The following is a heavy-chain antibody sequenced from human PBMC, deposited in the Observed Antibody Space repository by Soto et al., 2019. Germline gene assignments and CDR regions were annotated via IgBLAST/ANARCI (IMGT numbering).Heavy chain of an antibody. J-gene: IGHJ6*03. CDR2: IIPILGIA. V-gene: IGHV1-69*02. D-gene: IGHD2-2*01. CDR3: AAGVVPAAIHYCYYMDV. CDR1: GGTFSSYT. Sequence: QVQLVQSGAEVKKPGSSVKVSCKASGGTFSSYTISWVRQAPGQGLEWMGRIIPILGIANYAQKFQGRVTITADKSTSTAYMELSSLRSEDTVVYYCAAGVVPAAIHYCYYMDVWGKGTTVTVSS.